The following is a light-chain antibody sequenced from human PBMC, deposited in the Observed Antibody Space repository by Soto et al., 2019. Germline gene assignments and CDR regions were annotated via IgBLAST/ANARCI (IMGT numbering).Light chain of an antibody. CDR1: SSDVGGYDL. J-gene: IGLJ3*02. CDR3: CAYVSSNTLL. Sequence: QSALTQPASASGSPGQSITISCTGTSSDVGGYDLVSWYQQHPGKAPKLIIYEGSKRPSGIANRFSGSKSGNTASLIISGLQGDDEGDYYCCAYVSSNTLLFGGGTKVTVL. V-gene: IGLV2-23*01. CDR2: EGS.